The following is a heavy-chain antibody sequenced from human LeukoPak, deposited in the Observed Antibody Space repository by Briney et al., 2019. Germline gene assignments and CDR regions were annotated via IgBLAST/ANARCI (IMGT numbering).Heavy chain of an antibody. Sequence: GGSLRLSCAASGFTFSSYAMNWVRQPPGKGLEWVSSISNSDGSTYYADFVKGRFTISRDNSKNTLHLQMNSLRAEDTAVYYCAKSLGVGGYTRYKGFDQWGQGTLVTVSS. J-gene: IGHJ4*02. D-gene: IGHD5-24*01. CDR3: AKSLGVGGYTRYKGFDQ. V-gene: IGHV3-23*01. CDR1: GFTFSSYA. CDR2: ISNSDGST.